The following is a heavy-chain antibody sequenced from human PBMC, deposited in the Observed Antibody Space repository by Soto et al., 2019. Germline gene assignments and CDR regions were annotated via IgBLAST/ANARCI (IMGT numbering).Heavy chain of an antibody. CDR3: AADVGDGNGNDY. J-gene: IGHJ4*02. CDR2: IVVGSGNT. Sequence: GASGKVSCKASGFTFTSSAVQWVRQARGQRLEWIGWIVVGSGNTNYAQKFQERVTITRDMSTSTAYMELSSLRSEDTAVYYCAADVGDGNGNDYWGQGTLVTVSS. D-gene: IGHD1-26*01. V-gene: IGHV1-58*01. CDR1: GFTFTSSA.